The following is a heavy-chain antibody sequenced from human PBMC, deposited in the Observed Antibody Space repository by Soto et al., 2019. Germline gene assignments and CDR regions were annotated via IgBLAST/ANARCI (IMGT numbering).Heavy chain of an antibody. V-gene: IGHV4-4*02. Sequence: SETLSLTCAVSGDSITSNNWWCWVRQAPGEGLEWRGGIYHSGATTYNPPLKKRATISVDPSTNHFSPKLTSVTAADTAAYFFARDLGTGTDYWGRGTLVTVSS. J-gene: IGHJ4*02. CDR3: ARDLGTGTDY. D-gene: IGHD1-1*01. CDR1: GDSITSNNW. CDR2: IYHSGAT.